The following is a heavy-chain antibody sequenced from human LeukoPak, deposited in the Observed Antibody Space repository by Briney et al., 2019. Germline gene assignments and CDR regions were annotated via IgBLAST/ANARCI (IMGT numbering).Heavy chain of an antibody. J-gene: IGHJ1*01. V-gene: IGHV3-23*01. CDR3: AKTLTLGYCSGGSCPAEYFQH. CDR2: ISGSGGST. CDR1: GFTFSSYA. D-gene: IGHD2-15*01. Sequence: GGSLRLSCAASGFTFSSYAMSWVRQAPGKGLEWVSAISGSGGSTYYADSVKGRFTISRDNSKSTLYLQMNSLRAEDTAVYYCAKTLTLGYCSGGSCPAEYFQHWGQGTLVTVSS.